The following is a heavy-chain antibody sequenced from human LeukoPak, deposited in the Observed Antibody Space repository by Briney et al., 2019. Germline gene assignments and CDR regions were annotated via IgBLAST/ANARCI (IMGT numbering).Heavy chain of an antibody. J-gene: IGHJ4*02. D-gene: IGHD5-18*01. CDR1: GDSISSSGFF. CDR3: ARSVDTAMVAFDY. Sequence: SETLSLTCSVSGDSISSSGFFWGYIRQPPGKGLEWIGSIYSSESTYYNPSLKSRVTISVDTSKTQFSLKLSSVTAADTAVYYCARSVDTAMVAFDYWGQGTLVTVSS. CDR2: IYSSEST. V-gene: IGHV4-39*07.